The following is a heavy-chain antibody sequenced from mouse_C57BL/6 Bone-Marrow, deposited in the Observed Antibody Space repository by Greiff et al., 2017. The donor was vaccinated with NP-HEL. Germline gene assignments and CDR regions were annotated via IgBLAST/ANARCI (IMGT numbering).Heavy chain of an antibody. Sequence: QVQLQQPGAELVKPGASVKMSCKASGYTFTSYWITWVKQRPGQGLEWIGDIYPGSGSTNYNEKFKSKATLTVETSSSTAYMQLSSLTSEDSAVYYCARERGWTVVATRDVWGTGTTVTVSS. CDR3: ARERGWTVVATRDV. J-gene: IGHJ1*03. CDR1: GYTFTSYW. CDR2: IYPGSGST. V-gene: IGHV1-55*01. D-gene: IGHD1-1*01.